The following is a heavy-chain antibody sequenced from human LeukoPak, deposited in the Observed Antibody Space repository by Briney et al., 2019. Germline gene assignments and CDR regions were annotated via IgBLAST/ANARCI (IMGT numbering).Heavy chain of an antibody. Sequence: GASVKVSCKASGGTFSSYAISWVRQAPGQGLEWMGGIIPIFGTANYAQKFQGRVTMTRDTSTNTVYMELSSLRSEDTAVYYCARGPSITMIRGGQWYYYMDVWGKGTTVTISS. CDR1: GGTFSSYA. V-gene: IGHV1-69*05. CDR2: IIPIFGTA. D-gene: IGHD3-10*01. J-gene: IGHJ6*03. CDR3: ARGPSITMIRGGQWYYYMDV.